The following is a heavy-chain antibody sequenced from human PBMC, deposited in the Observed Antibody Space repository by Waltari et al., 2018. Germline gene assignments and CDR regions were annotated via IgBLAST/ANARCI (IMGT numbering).Heavy chain of an antibody. CDR1: GFSFSDAW. J-gene: IGHJ4*02. D-gene: IGHD5-12*01. Sequence: EVQLVESGGGLVKPGGSLRLSCAASGFSFSDAWMSWVRLAPGKGLEWVGRIRSKADGGTIDYAAPVKGRFTISRDDSKTTLYMQLNSLKDEDIAVYYCTTDRRRGYDPQFDYWGQGTLVTVSS. CDR3: TTDRRRGYDPQFDY. CDR2: IRSKADGGTI. V-gene: IGHV3-15*01.